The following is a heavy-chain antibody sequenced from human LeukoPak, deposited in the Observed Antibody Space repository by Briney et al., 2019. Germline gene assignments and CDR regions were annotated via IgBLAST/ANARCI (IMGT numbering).Heavy chain of an antibody. Sequence: APVKVSCKASGYTFTGYYMHWVRQAPGQGLEWMGWINPNSGGTNYAQKFQGRVTMTRDTSISTAYMELSRLRSDDTAVYYCARDGRVLWFGEFDPWGQGTLVTVSS. CDR2: INPNSGGT. CDR1: GYTFTGYY. CDR3: ARDGRVLWFGEFDP. D-gene: IGHD3-10*01. J-gene: IGHJ5*02. V-gene: IGHV1-2*02.